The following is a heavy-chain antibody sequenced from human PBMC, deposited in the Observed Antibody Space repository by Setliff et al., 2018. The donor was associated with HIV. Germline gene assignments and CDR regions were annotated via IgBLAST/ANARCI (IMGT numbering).Heavy chain of an antibody. D-gene: IGHD3-22*01. CDR3: ARDPGYYYDSSGYSYYYMDV. CDR1: GGSISGFY. Sequence: LSLTCTVSGGSISGFYWNWIRQSAGKGLQWIGSIYHTGSTYYNPSLKGRVTISVDTSKNQFSLKLSSVTAADTAVYYCARDPGYYYDSSGYSYYYMDVWGKGTTVTVSS. V-gene: IGHV4-4*07. CDR2: IYHTGST. J-gene: IGHJ6*03.